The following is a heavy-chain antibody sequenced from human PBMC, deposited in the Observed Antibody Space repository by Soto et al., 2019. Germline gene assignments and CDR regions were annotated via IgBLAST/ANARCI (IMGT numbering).Heavy chain of an antibody. CDR3: AREAVVVTAAGTFDI. Sequence: ETLSLTCTVSGGSISSYYWSWIRQPPGKGLEWIGYIYYSGSTNYNPSLKSRVTISVDTSKNQFSLKLSYVTAADTAVYYWAREAVVVTAAGTFDIWGQGTMVTVSS. J-gene: IGHJ3*02. CDR1: GGSISSYY. CDR2: IYYSGST. V-gene: IGHV4-59*01. D-gene: IGHD2-21*02.